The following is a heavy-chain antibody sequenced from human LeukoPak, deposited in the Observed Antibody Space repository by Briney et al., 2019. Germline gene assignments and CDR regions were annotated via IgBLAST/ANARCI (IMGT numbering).Heavy chain of an antibody. Sequence: ASVKVSCKASGYTFTSYDLSWVRQAPGHGLEWMGWISAHNGNTNYAQKFQGRVTMTTDTSTSTASMEVRSLRSDDTAVYYCARAGLGYCGSTSCYEFDYWGQGTLVTVSS. J-gene: IGHJ4*02. D-gene: IGHD2-2*01. CDR1: GYTFTSYD. V-gene: IGHV1-18*01. CDR3: ARAGLGYCGSTSCYEFDY. CDR2: ISAHNGNT.